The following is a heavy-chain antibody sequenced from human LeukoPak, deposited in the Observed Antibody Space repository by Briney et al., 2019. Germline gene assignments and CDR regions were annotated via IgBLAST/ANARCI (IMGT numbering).Heavy chain of an antibody. CDR1: GGTFSSYA. CDR2: IIPIFGTA. V-gene: IGHV1-69*01. D-gene: IGHD2-15*01. Sequence: ASVKVSCKASGGTFSSYAISWVRQAPGQGLEWMGGIIPIFGTANYAQKFQGRVTITADESTSTAYMELSSLRSEDTAVYYCARSREFCSAGSCYSYFDYWGQGTLVTVSS. CDR3: ARSREFCSAGSCYSYFDY. J-gene: IGHJ4*02.